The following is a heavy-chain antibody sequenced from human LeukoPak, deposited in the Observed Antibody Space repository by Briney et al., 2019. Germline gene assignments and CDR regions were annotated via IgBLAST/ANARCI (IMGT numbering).Heavy chain of an antibody. Sequence: SVKVSCKASGGTFSSYAISWVRQAPGQGLEWMGGIIPIFGTANYAQKFQGRVTITTDESTSTAYMELSSLRSKDTAVYYCARGPPYYYDSSGYYYFDYWGQGTLVTVSS. D-gene: IGHD3-22*01. V-gene: IGHV1-69*05. J-gene: IGHJ4*02. CDR1: GGTFSSYA. CDR2: IIPIFGTA. CDR3: ARGPPYYYDSSGYYYFDY.